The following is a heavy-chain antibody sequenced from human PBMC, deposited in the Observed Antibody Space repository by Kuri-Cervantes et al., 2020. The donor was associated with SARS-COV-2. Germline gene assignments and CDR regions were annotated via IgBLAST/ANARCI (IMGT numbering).Heavy chain of an antibody. CDR3: AREGIAANLDFDY. J-gene: IGHJ4*02. D-gene: IGHD6-13*01. Sequence: GESLKISCAASGFTFSDYYMSWIRQAPGKGLEWVANIKQDGSEKYYVDSVKGRFTISRDNAKNSLYLQMNSLRAEDTAVYYCAREGIAANLDFDYWGQGTLVTVSS. CDR2: IKQDGSEK. V-gene: IGHV3-7*01. CDR1: GFTFSDYY.